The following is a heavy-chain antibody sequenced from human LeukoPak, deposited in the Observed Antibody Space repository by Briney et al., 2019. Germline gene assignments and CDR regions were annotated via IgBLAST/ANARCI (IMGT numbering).Heavy chain of an antibody. CDR2: IYHSGST. J-gene: IGHJ4*02. V-gene: IGHV4-30-2*01. CDR3: ARGSPYGDYDY. Sequence: SETLSLTCAVSGGSISSGGYSWSWIRQPPGKGLEWIGYIYHSGSTYYNPSLKSRVTISVDGSKNQFSLKLSSVTAADTAVYYCARGSPYGDYDYWGQGTLVTVSS. D-gene: IGHD4-17*01. CDR1: GGSISSGGYS.